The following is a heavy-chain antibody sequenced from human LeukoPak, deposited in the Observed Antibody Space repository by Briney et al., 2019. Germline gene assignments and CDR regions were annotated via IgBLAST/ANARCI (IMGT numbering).Heavy chain of an antibody. D-gene: IGHD3-10*01. CDR2: INPNSGGT. CDR1: GYTFTGYY. CDR3: ASTRYYNSYYYYYMDV. V-gene: IGHV1-2*02. J-gene: IGHJ6*03. Sequence: ASVKVSCKASGYTFTGYYMHWVRQAPGQGLEWMGWINPNSGGTNYAQKFQGRVTMTRDTSISTAYMELSRLRSDDTAVYYCASTRYYNSYYYYYMDVWGKGTTVTISS.